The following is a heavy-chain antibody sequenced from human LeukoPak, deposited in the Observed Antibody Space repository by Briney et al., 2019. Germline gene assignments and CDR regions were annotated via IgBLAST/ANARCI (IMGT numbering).Heavy chain of an antibody. V-gene: IGHV3-7*01. Sequence: GGSLRLSCAASGFIFNKYWMTWFRQPPGKGLEWLANIKNDGSQTYYVDSVKGRFTISRDNAKNSLYLQMNSLRAEDTAVYYCARGGGYAFDYWGQGTLVTVSS. D-gene: IGHD5-12*01. J-gene: IGHJ4*02. CDR3: ARGGGYAFDY. CDR2: IKNDGSQT. CDR1: GFIFNKYW.